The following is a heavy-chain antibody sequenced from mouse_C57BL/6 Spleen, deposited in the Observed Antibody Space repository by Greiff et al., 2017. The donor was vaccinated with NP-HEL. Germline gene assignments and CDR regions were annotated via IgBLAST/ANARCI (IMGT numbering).Heavy chain of an antibody. CDR1: GFNIKNTY. CDR3: APLYYDYDVWFAY. V-gene: IGHV14-3*01. CDR2: IDPANGNT. D-gene: IGHD2-4*01. J-gene: IGHJ3*01. Sequence: VQLQQSVAELVRPGASVKLSCTASGFNIKNTYMHWVKQRPEQGLEWIGRIDPANGNTNYAPKFQGKATITADTSSNTAYLQLSSLTSEDTAIYYCAPLYYDYDVWFAYCGQGTLVTVSA.